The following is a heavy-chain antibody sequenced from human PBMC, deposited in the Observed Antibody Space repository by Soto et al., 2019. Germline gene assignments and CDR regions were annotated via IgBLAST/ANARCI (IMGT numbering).Heavy chain of an antibody. CDR1: GGSIRGHYW. J-gene: IGHJ6*02. CDR3: AHPTISYTLDV. Sequence: QVQLQESCPGLVKPSGTLSLTCAVSGGSIRGHYWWSWVRQTPGKGLERIGETYHGGATYYNPSLKSRVTISTDESKNQLSLKLNFVTAADTAVYYCAHPTISYTLDVWGQGTTVTVSS. D-gene: IGHD1-1*01. CDR2: TYHGGAT. V-gene: IGHV4-4*02.